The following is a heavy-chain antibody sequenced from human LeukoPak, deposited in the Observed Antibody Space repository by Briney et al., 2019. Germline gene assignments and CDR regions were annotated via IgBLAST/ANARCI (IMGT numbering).Heavy chain of an antibody. Sequence: GGSLRLSCTASGFTFGDYAMSWIRQVPGKGLEWVGFIRSKAYGETADYAASVKGRFTISRDDSKAIAYLQMNSLKTEDTAVYHCTRDRGAYNLYDYWGQGTLVTVSS. J-gene: IGHJ4*02. CDR2: IRSKAYGETA. CDR3: TRDRGAYNLYDY. D-gene: IGHD1-1*01. CDR1: GFTFGDYA. V-gene: IGHV3-49*03.